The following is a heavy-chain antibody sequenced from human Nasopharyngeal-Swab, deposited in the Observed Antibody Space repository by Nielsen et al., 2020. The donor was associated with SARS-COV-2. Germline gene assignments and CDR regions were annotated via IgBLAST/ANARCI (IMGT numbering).Heavy chain of an antibody. CDR1: GFDVSNDY. CDR3: ARDGPSGSYDG. V-gene: IGHV3-53*01. Sequence: LSLTCAASGFDVSNDYLSWVRQAPGKGLEWVSVIYSGGSTYYADSVRGRFTISRDNSKNTLYLQMNSLRVEDTAIYYCARDGPSGSYDGWGQGTLVTVSS. D-gene: IGHD1-26*01. CDR2: IYSGGST. J-gene: IGHJ4*02.